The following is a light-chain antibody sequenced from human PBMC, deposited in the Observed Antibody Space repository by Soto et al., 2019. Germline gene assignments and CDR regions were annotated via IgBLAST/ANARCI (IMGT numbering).Light chain of an antibody. CDR2: GAS. V-gene: IGKV3D-15*01. J-gene: IGKJ5*01. CDR3: QQYNNWPPIT. Sequence: ETVMTQSPATLSVSPGERATLSCWASQSVSSKLAWYQQKPGQAPRLLIYGASTRATGIPDRFSGSGSGTEFTLTISRLQSEDFAVYYCQQYNNWPPITFGQGTRLEIK. CDR1: QSVSSK.